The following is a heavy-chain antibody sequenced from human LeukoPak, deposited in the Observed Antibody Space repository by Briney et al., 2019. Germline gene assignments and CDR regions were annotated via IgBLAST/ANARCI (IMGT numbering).Heavy chain of an antibody. CDR3: AREGVSYYDSSGYYGY. D-gene: IGHD3-22*01. J-gene: IGHJ4*02. V-gene: IGHV3-33*01. CDR2: IWYDGSNK. Sequence: GGSLRPSCAASGFTFSSYGMHWVRQAPGKGLEWVAVIWYDGSNKYYADSVKGRFTISRDNSKNTLYLQMNSLRAEDTAVYYCAREGVSYYDSSGYYGYWGQGTLVTVSS. CDR1: GFTFSSYG.